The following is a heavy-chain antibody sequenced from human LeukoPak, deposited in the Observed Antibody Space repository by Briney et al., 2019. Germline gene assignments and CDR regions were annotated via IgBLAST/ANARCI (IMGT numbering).Heavy chain of an antibody. V-gene: IGHV4-59*01. Sequence: PSETLSLTCTVSGGSISSYYWSWIRQPPGRGLEWIGYIYYSGSTNYNPSLKSRVTISVDTSKNQFSLKLSSVTAADTAVYYCARAPPRRYFDWLPHDAFDIWGQGTMVTVSS. CDR1: GGSISSYY. J-gene: IGHJ3*02. CDR3: ARAPPRRYFDWLPHDAFDI. D-gene: IGHD3-9*01. CDR2: IYYSGST.